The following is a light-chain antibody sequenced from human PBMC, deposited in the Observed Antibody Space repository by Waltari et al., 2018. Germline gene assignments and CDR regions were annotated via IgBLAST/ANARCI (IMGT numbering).Light chain of an antibody. J-gene: IGKJ4*01. CDR1: QSVLYSSNNKNY. V-gene: IGKV4-1*01. CDR3: QQYYSTPPA. Sequence: DIVMTQSPDSLAVSLGERATLNCKSRQSVLYSSNNKNYFAWYQQKPGQPPKLLIYWASTRESGVPDRFSGSGSGTDFTLTISSLQAEDVAVYYCQQYYSTPPAFGGGTKVGIK. CDR2: WAS.